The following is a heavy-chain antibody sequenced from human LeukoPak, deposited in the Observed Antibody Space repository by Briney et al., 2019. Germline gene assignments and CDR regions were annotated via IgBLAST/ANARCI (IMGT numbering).Heavy chain of an antibody. CDR1: GFTFENYA. D-gene: IGHD1-1*01. Sequence: GGSLRLSCVASGFTFENYAMDWVRQAPGKGLEWVAAIRYDGDDKYHADSVQGRFNISRDNSKNTLYLQMDSLRVEDTATYYCARDPDATFSANWALEYYSYGLDVWGQGTSVIVSS. CDR2: IRYDGDDK. J-gene: IGHJ6*01. CDR3: ARDPDATFSANWALEYYSYGLDV. V-gene: IGHV3-33*01.